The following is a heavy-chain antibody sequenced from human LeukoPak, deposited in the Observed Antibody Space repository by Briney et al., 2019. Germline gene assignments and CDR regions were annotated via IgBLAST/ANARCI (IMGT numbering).Heavy chain of an antibody. D-gene: IGHD4-11*01. J-gene: IGHJ6*02. CDR1: GGSISTYS. V-gene: IGHV4-4*07. Sequence: PSETLSLTCTVSGGSISTYSWSWIRQPAGKGLEWIGRMYSSGTTDYNPSLKSRVTMSIDTSRNQLSLKLSSVTAADTAVYYCARDRTVTGGMDVWGQGTTVTVSS. CDR3: ARDRTVTGGMDV. CDR2: MYSSGTT.